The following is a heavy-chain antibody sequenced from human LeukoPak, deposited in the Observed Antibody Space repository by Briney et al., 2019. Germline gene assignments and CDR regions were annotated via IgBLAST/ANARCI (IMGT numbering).Heavy chain of an antibody. J-gene: IGHJ4*02. Sequence: PGGSLRLSCAAFGFTFSSYDMHWVRQATGKGLEWVSAIGTAGDTYYPGSVKGRFTISRENAKNSLYLQMNSLRAGDTAVYYCARGGRGNIAAALDYWGQGTLVTVSS. CDR3: ARGGRGNIAAALDY. V-gene: IGHV3-13*01. CDR1: GFTFSSYD. D-gene: IGHD6-13*01. CDR2: IGTAGDT.